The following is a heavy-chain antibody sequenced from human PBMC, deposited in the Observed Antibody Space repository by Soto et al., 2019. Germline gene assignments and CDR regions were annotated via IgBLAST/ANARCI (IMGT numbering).Heavy chain of an antibody. V-gene: IGHV3-23*01. Sequence: WWSLRLSCSASVFTFSSYAMSWFRQAPGKGLEWVSAISGSGGSTYYADSVKGRFTISRDNSKNTLYLQMNSLRAEDTAVYYCAKSQKDAPSNYYGMDVWGQGTTVTVSS. D-gene: IGHD2-15*01. CDR2: ISGSGGST. CDR1: VFTFSSYA. CDR3: AKSQKDAPSNYYGMDV. J-gene: IGHJ6*02.